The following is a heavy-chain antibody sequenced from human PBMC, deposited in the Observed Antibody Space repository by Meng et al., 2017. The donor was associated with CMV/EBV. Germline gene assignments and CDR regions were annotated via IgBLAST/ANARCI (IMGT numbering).Heavy chain of an antibody. CDR2: IRYDGSNK. V-gene: IGHV3-30*02. CDR1: GFTFSSYG. Sequence: GGSLRLSCAASGFTFSSYGMHWVRQAPGKGLEWVAFIRYDGSNKYYADSVKGRFTISRDNSKNTLYLQMNSLRAEDTAVYYCAKGQVSLSSGMDVWGQGTTVTVYS. CDR3: AKGQVSLSSGMDV. D-gene: IGHD6-6*01. J-gene: IGHJ6*02.